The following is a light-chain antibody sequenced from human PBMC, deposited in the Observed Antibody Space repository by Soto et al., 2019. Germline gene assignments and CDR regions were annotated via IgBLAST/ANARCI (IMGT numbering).Light chain of an antibody. V-gene: IGKV3-20*01. J-gene: IGKJ1*01. CDR1: QSVSSSY. CDR2: GAS. CDR3: QQYGSSAVT. Sequence: EIVLTQSPGTLSLSPGERATLSCRASQSVSSSYLAWYQQKPGQAPRLLISGASSRATGIPDRFSGSGSVTDFTLTISRLEPEEFAVYYCQQYGSSAVTFGQGTKVEI.